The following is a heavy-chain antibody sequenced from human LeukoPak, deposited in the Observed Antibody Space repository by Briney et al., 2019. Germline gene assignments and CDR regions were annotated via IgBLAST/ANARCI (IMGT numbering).Heavy chain of an antibody. V-gene: IGHV1-46*01. Sequence: ASVKVSCKASGYIFTCYYMYWVRQAPGQGLEWMGIINPSGGSIRYAQKFQGRVTMTRDTSTSTVYMELSSLRSEDTAVYYCARGRNYYDSSRYYYEGDAFDIWGQGTMVTVSS. CDR1: GYIFTCYY. D-gene: IGHD3-22*01. J-gene: IGHJ3*02. CDR2: INPSGGSI. CDR3: ARGRNYYDSSRYYYEGDAFDI.